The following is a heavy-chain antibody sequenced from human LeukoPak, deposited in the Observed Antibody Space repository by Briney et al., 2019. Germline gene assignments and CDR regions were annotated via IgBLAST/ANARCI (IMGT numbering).Heavy chain of an antibody. CDR3: ARGRGGGSSNY. CDR1: GGSFSGYY. J-gene: IGHJ4*02. CDR2: INHSGST. D-gene: IGHD2-15*01. V-gene: IGHV4-34*01. Sequence: SETLSLTCAVYGGSFSGYYWSWIRQPPGKGLEWIGEINHSGSTNYNPSLKSRVTISVDTSKNQTSLKLSSVTAADTAVYYCARGRGGGSSNYWGEGTLCTVSS.